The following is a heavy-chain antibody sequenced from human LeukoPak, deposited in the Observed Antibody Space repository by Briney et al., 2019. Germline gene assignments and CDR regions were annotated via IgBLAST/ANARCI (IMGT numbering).Heavy chain of an antibody. D-gene: IGHD3-10*01. V-gene: IGHV3-33*01. CDR1: GFTFSSYG. CDR2: IWYDGSNK. CDR3: ARGGYMVRGARTAGRVDY. J-gene: IGHJ4*02. Sequence: GGSLRLSCAASGFTFSSYGMHWVRQAPGKGLEWVAVIWYDGSNKYYADSVKGRFTISRDNSKNTLYLQMNSLRAEDTAVYYCARGGYMVRGARTAGRVDYWGQGTLVTVSS.